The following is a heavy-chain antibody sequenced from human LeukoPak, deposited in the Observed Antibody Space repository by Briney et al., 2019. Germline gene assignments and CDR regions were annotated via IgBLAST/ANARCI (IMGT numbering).Heavy chain of an antibody. V-gene: IGHV3-74*01. CDR2: INTDGRIT. Sequence: GGSLRLSCAASGFTVSSNYMSWVRQAPGKGLEWVSRINTDGRITNYADSVKGRFTIPRDNAKNTLFLQMNSLRAEDTAVYYCAKEHRGVAAITLYDYFDCWGQGTLVTVSS. CDR1: GFTVSSNY. J-gene: IGHJ4*02. D-gene: IGHD1-26*01. CDR3: AKEHRGVAAITLYDYFDC.